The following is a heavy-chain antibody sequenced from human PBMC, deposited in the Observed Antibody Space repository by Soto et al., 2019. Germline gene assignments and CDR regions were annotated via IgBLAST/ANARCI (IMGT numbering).Heavy chain of an antibody. CDR3: ARWAGQWLALDY. J-gene: IGHJ4*02. Sequence: QVQLVESGGGVVQPGRSLRLSCAASGFTFSSYAMHWVRQAPGKGLEWVAVISYDGSNKYYADSVKGRFTISRDNSKNTLYLQMNSLRAEDTAVYYGARWAGQWLALDYWGQGTLVTVSS. CDR1: GFTFSSYA. D-gene: IGHD6-19*01. V-gene: IGHV3-30-3*01. CDR2: ISYDGSNK.